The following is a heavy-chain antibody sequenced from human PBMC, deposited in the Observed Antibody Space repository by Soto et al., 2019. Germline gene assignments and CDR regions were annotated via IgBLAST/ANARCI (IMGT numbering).Heavy chain of an antibody. D-gene: IGHD6-13*01. CDR1: GFTVSSNY. J-gene: IGHJ6*02. Sequence: EVQLVESGGGLIQPGGSLRLSCAASGFTVSSNYMSWVRQAPGKGLEWVSVIYSGGSTYYADSVKGRFTISRDITKNTLNLQMSGLRPEDTAVYYCARALARYRADGTFDSYYGMDVWGHGATVTVCS. V-gene: IGHV3-53*01. CDR2: IYSGGST. CDR3: ARALARYRADGTFDSYYGMDV.